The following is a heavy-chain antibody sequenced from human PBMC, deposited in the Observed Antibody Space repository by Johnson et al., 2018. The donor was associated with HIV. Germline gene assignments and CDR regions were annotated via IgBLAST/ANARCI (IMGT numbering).Heavy chain of an antibody. CDR1: GFTFSSYG. J-gene: IGHJ3*02. CDR2: INWNGGST. V-gene: IGHV3-20*04. Sequence: VQLVESGGGVVQPGGSLRLSCAASGFTFSSYGMHWVRQAPGKGLEWVSGINWNGGSTGYADSVKGRFTISRDNAKNSLYLQMNSLRAEDTAVYYCAKDEAQTLAAAGRDAFNMWGRGTKVSVSS. D-gene: IGHD6-13*01. CDR3: AKDEAQTLAAAGRDAFNM.